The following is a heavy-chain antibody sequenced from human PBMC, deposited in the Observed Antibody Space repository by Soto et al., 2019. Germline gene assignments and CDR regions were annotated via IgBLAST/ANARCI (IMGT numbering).Heavy chain of an antibody. CDR1: GFTFGSYA. J-gene: IGHJ4*02. D-gene: IGHD3-10*01. Sequence: QVQLVESGGGVVQPGKSLRLSCAASGFTFGSYAMHWVRQAPGKGLEWLAVISYDGSKEYYADSVKGRFTISRDNPKNTLYLQMNSLRAEDTAVYYCATYGSGNYGRAVGWGQGTLVTVSS. CDR3: ATYGSGNYGRAVG. CDR2: ISYDGSKE. V-gene: IGHV3-30-3*01.